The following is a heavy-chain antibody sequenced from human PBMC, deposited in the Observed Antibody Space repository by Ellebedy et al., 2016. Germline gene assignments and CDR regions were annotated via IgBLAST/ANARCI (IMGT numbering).Heavy chain of an antibody. CDR1: GFTFSSYG. Sequence: GGSLRLSCAASGFTFSSYGMHWVRQAPGKGLEWVAVIWYDGSNKYYADSVKGRFTISRDNSKNTLYLQMNSLRAEDTAVYYCARGDSSGYYSTPLDYWGQGTLVTVSS. V-gene: IGHV3-33*01. CDR2: IWYDGSNK. D-gene: IGHD3-22*01. CDR3: ARGDSSGYYSTPLDY. J-gene: IGHJ4*02.